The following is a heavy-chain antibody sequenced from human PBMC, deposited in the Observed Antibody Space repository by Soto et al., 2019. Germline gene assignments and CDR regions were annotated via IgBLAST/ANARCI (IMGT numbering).Heavy chain of an antibody. CDR1: GFIFRNYG. Sequence: QVKVGESGGGVVQPGRCLTLSCAASGFIFRNYGMHLVRQAPGKGLEWLAAIRYDGVNKHYGYSVKGRFSTSRDNSKNAVYQQITRLRAEATGVYYRAGDPGELEAAPIETNSVANRLDSWGQGTLVTVSS. D-gene: IGHD2-15*01. CDR3: AGDPGELEAAPIETNSVANRLDS. CDR2: IRYDGVNK. J-gene: IGHJ5*01. V-gene: IGHV3-33*01.